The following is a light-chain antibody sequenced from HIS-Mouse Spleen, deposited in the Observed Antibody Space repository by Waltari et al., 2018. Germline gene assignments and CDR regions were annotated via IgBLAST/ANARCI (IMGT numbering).Light chain of an antibody. J-gene: IGKJ5*01. CDR3: QQRSNWPPRVT. CDR2: DAS. Sequence: TQSPSSLSASVGDRVTITCRASQSVRSYLAWYQQKPGQAPRLLIYDASNRATGIPARFSGSGSGTDFTLTISSLEPEDFAVYYCQQRSNWPPRVTFGQGTRLEIK. V-gene: IGKV3-11*01. CDR1: QSVRSY.